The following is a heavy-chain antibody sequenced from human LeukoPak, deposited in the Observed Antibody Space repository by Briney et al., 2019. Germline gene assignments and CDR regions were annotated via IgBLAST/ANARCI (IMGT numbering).Heavy chain of an antibody. CDR1: GFTFSDYY. CDR2: TSSSSTYI. V-gene: IGHV3-11*06. CDR3: ARDGVPDYYYMDV. D-gene: IGHD3-10*01. Sequence: GGSLRLSCAASGFTFSDYYMSWIRQAPGKGLEWVSSTSSSSTYIYYADSVKGRFAISRDNAKNSLYLQMNSLRAEDTAVYYCARDGVPDYYYMDVWGKGTTVTVSS. J-gene: IGHJ6*03.